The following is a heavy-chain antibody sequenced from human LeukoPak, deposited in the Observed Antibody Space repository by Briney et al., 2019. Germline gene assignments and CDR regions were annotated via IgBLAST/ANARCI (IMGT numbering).Heavy chain of an antibody. V-gene: IGHV3-23*01. CDR1: GFTFGSYA. CDR3: AKDREDYYGSGSYDY. D-gene: IGHD3-10*01. Sequence: GGSLRLSCAASGFTFGSYAMSWVRQAPGKGLEWVSAISGSGGSTYYADSVKGRFTISRDNSKNTLYLQMNSLRAEDTAVYYCAKDREDYYGSGSYDYWGQGTLVTVSS. J-gene: IGHJ4*02. CDR2: ISGSGGST.